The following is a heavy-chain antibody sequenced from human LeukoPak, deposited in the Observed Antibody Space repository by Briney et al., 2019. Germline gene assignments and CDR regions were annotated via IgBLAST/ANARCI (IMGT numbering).Heavy chain of an antibody. J-gene: IGHJ1*01. D-gene: IGHD2-21*01. CDR1: GFTFSSYA. Sequence: PGGSLRLSCAASGFTFSSYAMSRVRQAPGKGLEWVSAISGSGGSTYYADSVKGRFTISRDNSKNTLYLQMNSLRAEDTAVYYCAKLYGRIVVYPSGYFQHWGQGTLVTISS. V-gene: IGHV3-23*01. CDR2: ISGSGGST. CDR3: AKLYGRIVVYPSGYFQH.